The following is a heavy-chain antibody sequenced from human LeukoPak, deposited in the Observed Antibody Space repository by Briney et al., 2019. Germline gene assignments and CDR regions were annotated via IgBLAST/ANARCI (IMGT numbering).Heavy chain of an antibody. CDR2: SYYSGST. Sequence: SETLSLTCTVSGGSISSSSYYWGWIRQPPGKGLEWIGRSYYSGSTYYNPSLKSRVTISVDTSKNQFSLKLSSVTAADTAVCYCARHGFDSWFDPWGQGTLVTVSS. CDR1: GGSISSSSYY. CDR3: ARHGFDSWFDP. V-gene: IGHV4-39*01. D-gene: IGHD3-10*01. J-gene: IGHJ5*02.